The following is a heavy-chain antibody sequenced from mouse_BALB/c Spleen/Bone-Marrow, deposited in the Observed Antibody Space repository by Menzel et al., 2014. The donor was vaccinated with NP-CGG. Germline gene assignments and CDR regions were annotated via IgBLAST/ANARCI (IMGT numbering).Heavy chain of an antibody. CDR1: GYTFISYV. CDR3: ARYPDYYGSSYAMDY. J-gene: IGHJ4*01. CDR2: INPYNDGT. Sequence: VQLQQSGPELVKPGASVKMSCKASGYTFISYVMHWVKQTPGQGLEWIGYINPYNDGTKYNEKFKGKATLTSDKSFSTAYMELSSLTSEDSAVYYCARYPDYYGSSYAMDYWGQGTSVTVSS. V-gene: IGHV1-14*01. D-gene: IGHD1-1*01.